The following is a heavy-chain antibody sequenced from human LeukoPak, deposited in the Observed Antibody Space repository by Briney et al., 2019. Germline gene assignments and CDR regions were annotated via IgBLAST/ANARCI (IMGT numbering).Heavy chain of an antibody. V-gene: IGHV4-39*01. J-gene: IGHJ6*03. CDR1: GGSISSSSYY. D-gene: IGHD3-10*01. CDR2: IYYSGST. Sequence: SETLSLTCTVSGGSISSSSYYWGWIRQPPGKGLEWIGSIYYSGSTYYNPSLKSRVTISVDTSKNQFSLKLSSVTAADTAVYYCARLHQGVRYYYYYMDVWGKGTTVTVSS. CDR3: ARLHQGVRYYYYYMDV.